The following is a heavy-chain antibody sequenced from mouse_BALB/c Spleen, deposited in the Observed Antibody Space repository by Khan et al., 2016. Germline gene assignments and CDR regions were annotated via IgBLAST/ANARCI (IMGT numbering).Heavy chain of an antibody. CDR1: GYSFTSYY. V-gene: IGHV1S135*01. Sequence: VQLQQSGPELMKPGASVTISCKASGYSFTSYYMHWVKQSHGKSLEWIGYIDPFNGGTSYNQKFKGKATLTVDKSSSTAYMHLSSLTSEDSAVSSCARSTLAVYAVDYWGQGTSVTVSS. J-gene: IGHJ4*01. CDR3: ARSTLAVYAVDY. CDR2: IDPFNGGT.